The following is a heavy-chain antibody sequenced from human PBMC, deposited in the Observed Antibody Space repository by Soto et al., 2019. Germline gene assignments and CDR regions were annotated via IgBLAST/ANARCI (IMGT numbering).Heavy chain of an antibody. CDR2: INAGNDNT. D-gene: IGHD6-19*01. V-gene: IGHV1-3*01. CDR3: ARVGSSGWYSIAFDI. CDR1: GYTFTIYS. J-gene: IGHJ3*02. Sequence: ASVKLSCKASGYTFTIYSMHWVRQAPGQRLEWMGWINAGNDNTKYSQKFQGRVTITRDTSASTAYMELSSLRSEDTAVYYCARVGSSGWYSIAFDIWGEGTMVSV.